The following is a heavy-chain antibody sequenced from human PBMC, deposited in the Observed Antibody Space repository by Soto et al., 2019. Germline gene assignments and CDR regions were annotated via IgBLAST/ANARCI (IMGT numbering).Heavy chain of an antibody. CDR1: VFTFTSSA. Sequence: SVKVSCKASVFTFTSSAVQWVRHARGQRLEWIGWIVVGSGNTNYAQKSQERVTITRDMSTSTAYMELSSLRSEDTAVYYCAAAQYTRELRIAFDIWGQGTTVTVSS. D-gene: IGHD1-26*01. CDR3: AAAQYTRELRIAFDI. J-gene: IGHJ3*02. V-gene: IGHV1-58*01. CDR2: IVVGSGNT.